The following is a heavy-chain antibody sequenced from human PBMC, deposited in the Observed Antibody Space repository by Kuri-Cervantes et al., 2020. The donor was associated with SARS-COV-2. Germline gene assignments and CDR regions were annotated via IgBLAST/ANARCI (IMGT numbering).Heavy chain of an antibody. Sequence: GESLKISCAASGFTFSDFGMHWVRQVPGKGLEWVAFTRYDDEKNIYYGDSVKGRFTVSRDSVRNILYLQMNNLRPEDSALYYCARHHPKYIARSYTNDAFDVWGQGTMVTVSS. CDR3: ARHHPKYIARSYTNDAFDV. CDR2: TRYDDEKNI. D-gene: IGHD1-26*01. CDR1: GFTFSDFG. J-gene: IGHJ3*01. V-gene: IGHV3-30*02.